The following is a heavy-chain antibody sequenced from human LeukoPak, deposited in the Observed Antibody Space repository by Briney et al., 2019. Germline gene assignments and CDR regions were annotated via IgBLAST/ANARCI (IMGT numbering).Heavy chain of an antibody. CDR2: IWYDGSNK. D-gene: IGHD2-2*01. CDR1: GFTFSSYG. J-gene: IGHJ4*02. Sequence: PGRSLRLSCAASGFTFSSYGMHRVRQAPGKGLEWVAVIWYDGSNKYYADSVKGRFTISRDNSKNTLYLQMNSLRAEDTAVYYCARDNQPRDYFDYWGQGTLVTVSS. V-gene: IGHV3-33*01. CDR3: ARDNQPRDYFDY.